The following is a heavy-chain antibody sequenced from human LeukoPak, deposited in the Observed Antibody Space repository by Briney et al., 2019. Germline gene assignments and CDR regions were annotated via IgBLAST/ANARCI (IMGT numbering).Heavy chain of an antibody. CDR3: AELGITMIAGA. J-gene: IGHJ6*01. V-gene: IGHV3-48*03. CDR2: ISSSGSTI. Sequence: GGSLTRSCAASGFTFNSYEMNWVGQAPGQGRMGLSYISSSGSTIYYADHVKGRLTISRDNATNSLYLQMISLRAKDMVVYYCAELGITMIAGAWGKGTTVTISS. D-gene: IGHD3-22*01. CDR1: GFTFNSYE.